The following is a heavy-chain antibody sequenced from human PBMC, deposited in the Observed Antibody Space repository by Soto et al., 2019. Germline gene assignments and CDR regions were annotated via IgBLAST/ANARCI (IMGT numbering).Heavy chain of an antibody. V-gene: IGHV3-21*01. J-gene: IGHJ6*03. Sequence: GGSLRLSCAASGFTFSSYSMNWVRQAPGKGLEWVSSISSSSSYIYYADSVKGRFTISRDNAKNSLYLQMNSLRAEDTAVYYCAAARVYGDYYYMDVWGQGTTVTVSS. CDR3: AAARVYGDYYYMDV. CDR1: GFTFSSYS. CDR2: ISSSSSYI. D-gene: IGHD2-8*01.